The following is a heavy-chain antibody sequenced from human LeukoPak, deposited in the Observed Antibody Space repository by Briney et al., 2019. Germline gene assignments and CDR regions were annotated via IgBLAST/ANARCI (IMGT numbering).Heavy chain of an antibody. CDR2: ISSSGRTI. V-gene: IGHV3-11*04. D-gene: IGHD2-8*01. J-gene: IGHJ3*02. Sequence: GGSLRLSCAGSGFTFSDYYMSWIRQAPGKGLEWVSYISSSGRTIYYADSVKGRFTISRDNAKNSLYLQMNSLRAEDTAVYYCARDCGSMVYAINAFDIWGQGTLVTVSS. CDR1: GFTFSDYY. CDR3: ARDCGSMVYAINAFDI.